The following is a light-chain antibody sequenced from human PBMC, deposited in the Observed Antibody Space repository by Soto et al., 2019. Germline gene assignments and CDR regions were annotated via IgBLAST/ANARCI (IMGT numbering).Light chain of an antibody. J-gene: IGKJ4*01. V-gene: IGKV1-33*01. CDR3: QQSVNLPT. CDR1: QDIKEY. Sequence: IQMTQSPSSLSASVGDRVTITCQASQDIKEYLNWYQQKPGKAPKLLIHDASKLETGVPSRFSGSGSGTYFAFTISSLQPEDIATYYCQQSVNLPTFGGGTKVEIK. CDR2: DAS.